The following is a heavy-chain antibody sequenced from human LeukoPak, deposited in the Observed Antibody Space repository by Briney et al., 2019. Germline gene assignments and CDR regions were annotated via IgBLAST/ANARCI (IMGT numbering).Heavy chain of an antibody. D-gene: IGHD3-22*01. CDR1: GFTFSTYA. J-gene: IGHJ2*01. CDR3: ARVPDYYDSSGSWYFDL. V-gene: IGHV3-23*01. CDR2: ISFSGGNT. Sequence: YPGGSLRLSCVASGFTFSTYAMNWVRQAPGKGLEWVSVISFSGGNTNYADSVRGRFTMSRDNSKNTLYLQMNSLRAEDTAVYYCARVPDYYDSSGSWYFDLWGRGTLVTVSS.